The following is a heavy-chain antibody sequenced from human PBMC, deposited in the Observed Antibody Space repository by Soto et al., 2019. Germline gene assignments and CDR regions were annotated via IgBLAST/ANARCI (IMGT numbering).Heavy chain of an antibody. CDR2: IYYSGST. D-gene: IGHD6-19*01. Sequence: PETLSLTCTVSGGSISSYYWSWIRQPPGKGLEWIGYIYYSGSTNYNPSLKSRVTISVDTSKNQFSLKLSSVTAADTAVYYCAREEWLVRGGSWFDPWGQGTLVTVS. CDR3: AREEWLVRGGSWFDP. V-gene: IGHV4-59*01. CDR1: GGSISSYY. J-gene: IGHJ5*02.